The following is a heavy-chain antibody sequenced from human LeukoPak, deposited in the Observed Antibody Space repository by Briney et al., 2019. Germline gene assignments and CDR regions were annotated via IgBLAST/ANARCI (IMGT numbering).Heavy chain of an antibody. D-gene: IGHD6-13*01. V-gene: IGHV4-39*07. CDR2: IYYSGST. CDR3: ASFPYSSSWPFVY. Sequence: PSETLSLTCTVSGGSISSSSYYWGWIRQPPGKGVEWIGSIYYSGSTYYNPSLKSRVTISVDTSKNQFSLKLSSVTAADTAVYYCASFPYSSSWPFVYWGQGTLVTVSS. J-gene: IGHJ4*02. CDR1: GGSISSSSYY.